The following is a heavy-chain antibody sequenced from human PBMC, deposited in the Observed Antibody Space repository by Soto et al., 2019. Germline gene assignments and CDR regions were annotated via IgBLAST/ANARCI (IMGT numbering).Heavy chain of an antibody. J-gene: IGHJ4*02. V-gene: IGHV4-34*01. CDR1: GGSFSGYY. Sequence: QVQLQQWGAGLLKPSETLALTCAVYGGSFSGYYWNWIRQPPGKGVEWIGEINHSGSTNYNPSLKSRVTISVDTSKNQFSLKLSSVTAADTAVYYCARGGAGGLIATAVPRGYWGQGTLVTVSS. D-gene: IGHD6-13*01. CDR2: INHSGST. CDR3: ARGGAGGLIATAVPRGY.